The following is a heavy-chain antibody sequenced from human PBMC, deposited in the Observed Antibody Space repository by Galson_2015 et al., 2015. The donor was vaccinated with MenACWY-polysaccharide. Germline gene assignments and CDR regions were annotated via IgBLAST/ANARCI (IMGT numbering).Heavy chain of an antibody. CDR3: ARGVYSLDS. CDR1: GFSLNSYW. CDR2: INEDEREK. D-gene: IGHD4-11*01. J-gene: IGHJ4*02. Sequence: SLRLSCAASGFSLNSYWMHWVRQAPGKGLEWVANINEDEREKYHLDSVKGRFTISRDDAKNSLYLQMNSLRAEDTAVYYCARGVYSLDSWGQGTLVTVSS. V-gene: IGHV3-7*01.